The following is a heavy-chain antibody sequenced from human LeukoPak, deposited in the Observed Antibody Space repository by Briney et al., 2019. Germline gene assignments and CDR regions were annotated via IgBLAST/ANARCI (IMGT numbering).Heavy chain of an antibody. Sequence: GGSLRLSCAASGFTFSSYGMHWVRQAPGKGLEWVAVISYDGSNKYYADSVKGRFTISRDNSKNTLYLQMNSLRAEDTAVYYCARDRGYSGYDIDYWGQGTLVTVSS. CDR2: ISYDGSNK. J-gene: IGHJ4*02. V-gene: IGHV3-30*03. D-gene: IGHD5-12*01. CDR3: ARDRGYSGYDIDY. CDR1: GFTFSSYG.